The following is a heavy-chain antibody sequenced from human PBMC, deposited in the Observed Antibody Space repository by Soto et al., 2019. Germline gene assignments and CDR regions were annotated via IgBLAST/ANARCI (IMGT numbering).Heavy chain of an antibody. Sequence: ASVKVSCKASGYTFTSYGISWVRQAPGQGLEWMGWISAYNGNTNYAQKLQGRVTMTTDTSTSTAHMELRSLRSDDTAVYYCAREYYYDSSGKGWFDPWGQGTLVTVSS. D-gene: IGHD3-22*01. CDR2: ISAYNGNT. CDR3: AREYYYDSSGKGWFDP. J-gene: IGHJ5*02. CDR1: GYTFTSYG. V-gene: IGHV1-18*01.